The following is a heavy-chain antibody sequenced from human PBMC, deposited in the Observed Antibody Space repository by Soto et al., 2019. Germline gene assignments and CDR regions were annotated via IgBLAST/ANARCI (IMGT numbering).Heavy chain of an antibody. CDR1: GGSFSGYY. CDR2: INHSGST. CDR3: AREGHPRGFFDY. J-gene: IGHJ4*02. Sequence: SETLSLTCAVYGGSFSGYYWSWIRQPPGRGLEWIGEINHSGSTNYNPSLKSRVTISVDTSKNQFSLKLSSVTAADTAVYYCAREGHPRGFFDYWGQGTLVTVSS. V-gene: IGHV4-34*01.